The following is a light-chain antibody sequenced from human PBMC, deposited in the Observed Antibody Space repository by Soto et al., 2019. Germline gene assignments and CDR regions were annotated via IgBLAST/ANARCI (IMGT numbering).Light chain of an antibody. J-gene: IGLJ1*01. CDR1: SRDVGGYDY. V-gene: IGLV2-14*01. CDR3: SSYSISTAYL. Sequence: QSALTPPASVSGSPGQSITISCTGTSRDVGGYDYVSWYQLHPGKAPKLMVFEVNNRPSGVSYRFSGSKSGNTASLTISGLQAEDEADYFCSSYSISTAYLFGTGTKVTVL. CDR2: EVN.